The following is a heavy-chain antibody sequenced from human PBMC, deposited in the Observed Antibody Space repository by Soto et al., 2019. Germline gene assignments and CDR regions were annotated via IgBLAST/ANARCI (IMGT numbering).Heavy chain of an antibody. Sequence: QVQLVQSGAEVQKPGSSVKVSCKASGGTFSSYAISWVRQAPGQGLEWMGGIIPIFGTANYAQKFQGRVTITADESTSTAYMELSSLRSEDTAVYYCARVNNYYDSSGYYYYYFDYWGQGTLVTVSS. CDR2: IIPIFGTA. D-gene: IGHD3-22*01. V-gene: IGHV1-69*01. CDR1: GGTFSSYA. J-gene: IGHJ4*02. CDR3: ARVNNYYDSSGYYYYYFDY.